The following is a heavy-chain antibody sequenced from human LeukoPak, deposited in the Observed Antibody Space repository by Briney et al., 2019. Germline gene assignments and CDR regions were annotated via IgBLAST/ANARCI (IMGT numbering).Heavy chain of an antibody. Sequence: SETLSLTCTVSGGSISSGSYYWSWIRQPTGKGLEWIGRIYNSGSTNYNPSLKSRVTISVDASKNQFSLKLSSVTATDTAVYDCARSGLVPTRWFDYWGQETLVTVSS. J-gene: IGHJ4*02. CDR3: ARSGLVPTRWFDY. V-gene: IGHV4-61*02. CDR2: IYNSGST. CDR1: GGSISSGSYY. D-gene: IGHD3-10*01.